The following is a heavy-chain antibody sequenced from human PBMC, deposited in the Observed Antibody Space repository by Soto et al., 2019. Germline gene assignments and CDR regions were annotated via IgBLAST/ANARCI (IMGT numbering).Heavy chain of an antibody. CDR3: ARELPPYTSINYYYYGMDV. CDR1: GYTFTRYA. CDR2: INTNTGNP. Sequence: ASVKVSCKASGYTFTRYAMNWVRQAPGQGLEWMGWINTNTGNPTYAQGFTGRFVFSLDTSVSTAYLQICSLKAEDTAVYYCARELPPYTSINYYYYGMDVWGQGTTVTVSS. J-gene: IGHJ6*02. V-gene: IGHV7-4-1*01. D-gene: IGHD1-20*01.